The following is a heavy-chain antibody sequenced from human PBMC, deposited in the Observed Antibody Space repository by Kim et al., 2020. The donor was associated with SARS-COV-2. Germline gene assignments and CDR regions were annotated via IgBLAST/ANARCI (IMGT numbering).Heavy chain of an antibody. J-gene: IGHJ6*02. CDR3: AKDTGYSYGYYYYYGMDV. CDR2: ISGSAGST. D-gene: IGHD5-18*01. V-gene: IGHV3-23*01. Sequence: GGSLRLSCAASGFTFCSYDMSWVRQAPGKGLEWVSTISGSAGSTYYADSVKGRFTISRDNSKNTLYVQMNSLRAEDTAVYYCAKDTGYSYGYYYYYGMDVWGQGTTVTVSS. CDR1: GFTFCSYD.